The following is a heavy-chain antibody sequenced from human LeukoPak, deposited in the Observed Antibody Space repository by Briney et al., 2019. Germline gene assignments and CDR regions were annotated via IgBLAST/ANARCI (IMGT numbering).Heavy chain of an antibody. CDR3: ARVSTDFLDAFDI. Sequence: PGGSLRLSCAASGFTFSSYTMNWVRQAPGKGLEWVSSISSSSSYIYYADSVKGRFTISRDNAKNSLYLQMNSLRAEDTAVYYCARVSTDFLDAFDIWGQGTMVTVSS. J-gene: IGHJ3*02. V-gene: IGHV3-21*01. CDR1: GFTFSSYT. CDR2: ISSSSSYI. D-gene: IGHD2/OR15-2a*01.